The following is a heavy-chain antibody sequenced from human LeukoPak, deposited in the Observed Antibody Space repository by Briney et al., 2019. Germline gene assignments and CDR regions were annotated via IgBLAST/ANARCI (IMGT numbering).Heavy chain of an antibody. V-gene: IGHV4-39*01. CDR3: ARRDSSSWYNWFDP. D-gene: IGHD6-13*01. J-gene: IGHJ5*02. Sequence: PSETLSLTCTVSGGSISSSSYYWGWIRQPPGTGLEWIGSIYYSGSTYYNPSLKSRVTISVDTSKNQFSLKLSSVTAADTAVYYCARRDSSSWYNWFDPWGQGTLVTVSS. CDR1: GGSISSSSYY. CDR2: IYYSGST.